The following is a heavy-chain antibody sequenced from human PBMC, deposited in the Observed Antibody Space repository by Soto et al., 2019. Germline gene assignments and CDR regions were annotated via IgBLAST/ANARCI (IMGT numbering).Heavy chain of an antibody. V-gene: IGHV4-39*02. CDR2: VSHRGST. CDR1: GGYISSSSCY. CDR3: VSPYNFYFMDV. D-gene: IGHD3-16*01. J-gene: IGHJ6*03. Sequence: SETLCVTCTVAGGYISSSSCYWGWVRQPPGKGLEWIGSVSHRGSTYYNPSLTSRVTISVDTSKNHFSLKLNSVTAADTAVYYCVSPYNFYFMDVWGKGTPVTV.